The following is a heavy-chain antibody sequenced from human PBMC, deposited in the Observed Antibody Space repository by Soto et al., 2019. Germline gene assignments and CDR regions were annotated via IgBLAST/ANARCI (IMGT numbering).Heavy chain of an antibody. Sequence: QVQLVQSGAEVKKPGASVTVSCKASGYTFTNYGFSCVRQAPGQGLEWMGWISGYNGNTKYAEKFQTRVTLTTDPSTTTAHMELRRLRSADPAVYYREREGQAPYYYYCMDVWGQGTAVTVSS. CDR3: EREGQAPYYYYCMDV. CDR2: ISGYNGNT. V-gene: IGHV1-18*01. J-gene: IGHJ6*02. CDR1: GYTFTNYG.